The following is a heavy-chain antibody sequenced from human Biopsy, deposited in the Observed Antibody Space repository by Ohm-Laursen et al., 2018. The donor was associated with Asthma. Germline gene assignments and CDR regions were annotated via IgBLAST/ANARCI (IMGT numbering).Heavy chain of an antibody. J-gene: IGHJ6*02. CDR3: ASYEVVTAILPMDV. Sequence: SLRLSCSASGFTFRSYAMHWVRQAPGKGLEWVAFLSYDGSNKYYGDSVKGRFTISRDNSKNTLYLQMDSLRAEDTAVYYCASYEVVTAILPMDVWGQGTTVTVSS. CDR1: GFTFRSYA. CDR2: LSYDGSNK. V-gene: IGHV3-30*04. D-gene: IGHD2-21*02.